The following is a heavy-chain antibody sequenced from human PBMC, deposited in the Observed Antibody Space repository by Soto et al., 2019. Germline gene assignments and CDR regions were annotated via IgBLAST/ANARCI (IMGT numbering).Heavy chain of an antibody. D-gene: IGHD3-10*02. CDR2: TNPSDGST. Sequence: ASVKVSCKASGYSLTIYYMHCVRQAPGQGLEWMGITNPSDGSTNYAQKFQGRVTMTSDTSTSTVYMEMSSLTSEDTAMYYCARSYVTSRPIDFWGQGTLVTVSS. CDR1: GYSLTIYY. CDR3: ARSYVTSRPIDF. V-gene: IGHV1-46*01. J-gene: IGHJ4*02.